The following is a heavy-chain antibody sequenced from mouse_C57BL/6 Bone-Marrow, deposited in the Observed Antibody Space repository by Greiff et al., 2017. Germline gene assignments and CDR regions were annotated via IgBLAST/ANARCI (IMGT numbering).Heavy chain of an antibody. J-gene: IGHJ3*01. CDR2: ISYDGSN. Sequence: DVKLVESGPGLVKPSQSLSLTCSVTGYSITSGYYWNWIRQFPGNKLEWMGYISYDGSNNYNPSLKNRISITRDTSKNQFFLKLNSVTTEDTATYYCANYYGRGFAYWGQGTLVTVSA. V-gene: IGHV3-6*01. D-gene: IGHD1-1*01. CDR3: ANYYGRGFAY. CDR1: GYSITSGYY.